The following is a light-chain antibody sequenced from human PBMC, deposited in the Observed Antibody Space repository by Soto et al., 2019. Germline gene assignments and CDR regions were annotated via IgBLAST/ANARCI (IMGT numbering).Light chain of an antibody. CDR2: DAS. V-gene: IGKV3-11*01. CDR3: QQRSNWPLST. J-gene: IGKJ4*01. Sequence: EIVLTQSPGTLSLSPGERSTLSFRSSQSVSSYLAWYQQKPGQAPRLLIYDASNRATGIPARFSGSGSGTDFTLTISSLEPEDFAVYYCQQRSNWPLSTFGGGTKVDIK. CDR1: QSVSSY.